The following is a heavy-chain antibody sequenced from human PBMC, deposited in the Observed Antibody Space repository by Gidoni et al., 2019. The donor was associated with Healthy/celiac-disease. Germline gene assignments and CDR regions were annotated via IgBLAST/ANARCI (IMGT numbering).Heavy chain of an antibody. V-gene: IGHV2-5*01. D-gene: IGHD3-3*01. CDR2: IYWNDDK. J-gene: IGHJ4*02. CDR3: AHRPLGGFWSGYPGGYFDY. Sequence: QITLKESGPTLVTPTQTLTLTCTFSGFSLSTSGVGVGWIRQPPGKALEWLALIYWNDDKRYSPSLKSRLTITKDTSKNQVVLTMTNMDPVDTATYYCAHRPLGGFWSGYPGGYFDYWGQGTLVTVSS. CDR1: GFSLSTSGVG.